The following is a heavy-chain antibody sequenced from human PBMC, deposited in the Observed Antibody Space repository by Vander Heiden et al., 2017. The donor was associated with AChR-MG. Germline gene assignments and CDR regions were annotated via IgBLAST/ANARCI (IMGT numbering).Heavy chain of an antibody. Sequence: QVQLVESGGGVVQPGRSLRLSCAASGFTFGSEGMHWVRQAPGKGLEWVAVRWYDGSNKYYADSVKGRLTISRDNSKNTLYLQMNSLRAEDTAVYYCATHPDDFWSGYFDYWGQGTLVTVSS. D-gene: IGHD3-3*01. CDR1: GFTFGSEG. CDR2: RWYDGSNK. CDR3: ATHPDDFWSGYFDY. V-gene: IGHV3-33*01. J-gene: IGHJ4*02.